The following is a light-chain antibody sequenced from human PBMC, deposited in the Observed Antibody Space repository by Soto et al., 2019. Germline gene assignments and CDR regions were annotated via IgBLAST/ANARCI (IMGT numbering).Light chain of an antibody. J-gene: IGKJ1*01. CDR2: GAS. CDR3: QQYCSSLPWT. V-gene: IGKV3-20*01. Sequence: EIVLTQSPGTLSLSPGERATLSCRASQSVSSSYLAWYQQKPGQAPRLLIYGASSRATGIPDRFSGSGSGTNFTLTISRLEPEDLAVYYCQQYCSSLPWTFGQGT. CDR1: QSVSSSY.